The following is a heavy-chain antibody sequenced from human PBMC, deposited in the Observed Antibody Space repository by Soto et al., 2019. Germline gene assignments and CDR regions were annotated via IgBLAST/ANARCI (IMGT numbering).Heavy chain of an antibody. V-gene: IGHV6-1*01. CDR1: GDSVSNNAVA. Sequence: QVLLQQSGPGLLKPSQTLSLTCAISGDSVSNNAVAWNWIRQSPSRGLEWLGRTYRGPESYNDYSISLRSRATITPDPSKIQFSLQLSSVTPEDTATYYCSRGINSAFDSWGQGTLVTGSS. D-gene: IGHD2-15*01. CDR2: TYRGPESYN. CDR3: SRGINSAFDS. J-gene: IGHJ4*02.